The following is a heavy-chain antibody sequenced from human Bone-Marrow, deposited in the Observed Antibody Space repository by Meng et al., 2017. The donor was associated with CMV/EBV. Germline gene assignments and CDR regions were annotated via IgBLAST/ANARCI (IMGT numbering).Heavy chain of an antibody. CDR3: ARDPVRIVVVPAAMPTYYYYYYGMDV. CDR1: GFTFDDYG. CDR2: INWNGGST. D-gene: IGHD2-2*01. J-gene: IGHJ6*02. V-gene: IGHV3-20*04. Sequence: GESLKISCAASGFTFDDYGMSWVRQAPGKGLEWVSGINWNGGSTGYADSVKGRFTISRDNAKNSLYLQMNSLRAEDTAVYYCARDPVRIVVVPAAMPTYYYYYYGMDVWGQGTTVTVSS.